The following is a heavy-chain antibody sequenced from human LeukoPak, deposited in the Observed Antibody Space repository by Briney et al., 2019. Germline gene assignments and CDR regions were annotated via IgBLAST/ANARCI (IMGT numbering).Heavy chain of an antibody. CDR3: ARGYDYGDYVGDFDY. J-gene: IGHJ4*02. V-gene: IGHV1-2*02. CDR2: IDPNSGGT. D-gene: IGHD4-17*01. Sequence: ASVKVSCKASGYTFTDYYMHWVRQAPGQGLEWMGWIDPNSGGTNYAPKFQGRVTMTRDTPISTAYMELNRLRSDDTAVYYCARGYDYGDYVGDFDYWGQGTLVTVSS. CDR1: GYTFTDYY.